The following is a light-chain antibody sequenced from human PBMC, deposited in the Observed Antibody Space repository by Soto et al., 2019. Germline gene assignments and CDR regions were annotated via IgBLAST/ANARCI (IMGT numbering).Light chain of an antibody. V-gene: IGKV3-20*01. CDR1: QSVTSSF. J-gene: IGKJ1*01. Sequence: EIVLTQSPGTLSLSPGERATLSCRASQSVTSSFLAWYQQIPGQAPRLLIYGASSRATGIPDRFSGSWSGTDFTLTISRLEPEYFAVYYCQQYGSSPRTFGQGTKVEIK. CDR2: GAS. CDR3: QQYGSSPRT.